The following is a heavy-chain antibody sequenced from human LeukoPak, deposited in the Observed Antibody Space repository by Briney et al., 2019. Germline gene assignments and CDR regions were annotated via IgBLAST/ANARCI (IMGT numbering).Heavy chain of an antibody. V-gene: IGHV4-59*01. J-gene: IGHJ4*02. Sequence: ETLSLTCTVSGGSISSYYWSWIRQPPGKGLEWIGYIYYSGSTNYNPSLKSRVTISVDTSKNQFSLKLSSVTAADTAVYYCARVAKVLSSSWRYYFGYWGQGTLVTVSS. CDR3: ARVAKVLSSSWRYYFGY. D-gene: IGHD6-13*01. CDR2: IYYSGST. CDR1: GGSISSYY.